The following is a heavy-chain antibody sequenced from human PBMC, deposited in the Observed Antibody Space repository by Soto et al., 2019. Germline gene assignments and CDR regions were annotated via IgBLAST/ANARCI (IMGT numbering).Heavy chain of an antibody. CDR3: ARCMQAYWNYDAHHI. CDR2: ITASEGTT. D-gene: IGHD1-7*01. J-gene: IGHJ3*02. V-gene: IGHV3-23*01. CDR1: GFTFSSYS. Sequence: EVKLLESGGGLVQPGGSLRLSCAASGFTFSSYSMSWVRQAPGKGLEWVAHITASEGTTYYADSVKGRFTIWRDTSRNTQHLQMNSLRAEDTALYYCARCMQAYWNYDAHHIWGQGTRVTVSS.